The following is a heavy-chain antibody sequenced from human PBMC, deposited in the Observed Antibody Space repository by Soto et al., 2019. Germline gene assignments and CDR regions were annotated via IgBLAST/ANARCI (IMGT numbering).Heavy chain of an antibody. CDR1: GGSFSGYY. Sequence: SETLSLTCAVSGGSFSGYYWSGIRQPPGKGLEWIGEINHSGSTNYNPSLKSRVTISVDTSKNQFSLKLSSVTAADTAVYYCARTEDIVVESRYYYYMDVWGKGTTVT. CDR3: ARTEDIVVESRYYYYMDV. J-gene: IGHJ6*03. CDR2: INHSGST. D-gene: IGHD2-15*01. V-gene: IGHV4-34*01.